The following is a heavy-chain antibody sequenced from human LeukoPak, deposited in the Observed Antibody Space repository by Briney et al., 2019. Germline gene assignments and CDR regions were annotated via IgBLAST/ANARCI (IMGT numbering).Heavy chain of an antibody. Sequence: SQTLSLTCTVSGGSISSGDYYWRWLRQPPGKGLERIAYIYYSGSTYYNPSLKSRVTISVDTSKNQFSLKLSSVTAADTAVYYCARATLSYYYDSSGYYYDDGGQGTLVTVSS. J-gene: IGHJ4*02. CDR1: GGSISSGDYY. V-gene: IGHV4-30-4*01. D-gene: IGHD3-22*01. CDR3: ARATLSYYYDSSGYYYDD. CDR2: IYYSGST.